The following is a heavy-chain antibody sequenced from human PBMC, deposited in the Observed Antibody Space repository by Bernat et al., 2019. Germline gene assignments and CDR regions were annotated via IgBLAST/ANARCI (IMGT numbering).Heavy chain of an antibody. Sequence: QVQLVESGGGVVQPGRSLRLSCAASGLTFSSYGMHWVRQAPGKGLEWVAVIWYDGSNKYYADSVKGRFTISRDNSKNTLYLQMNSLRAEDTAVYYCARGFSGSGRALDYWGQGTLVTVSS. CDR3: ARGFSGSGRALDY. CDR2: IWYDGSNK. CDR1: GLTFSSYG. J-gene: IGHJ4*02. D-gene: IGHD5-12*01. V-gene: IGHV3-33*01.